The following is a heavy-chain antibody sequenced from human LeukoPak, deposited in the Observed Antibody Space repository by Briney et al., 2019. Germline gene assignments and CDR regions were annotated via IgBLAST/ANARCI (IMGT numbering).Heavy chain of an antibody. V-gene: IGHV3-21*01. Sequence: SGGSLRLSCAASGFTFSSYTINWVRQAPGKGLQWVSSISGSGSYIYYADSVKGRFTVSRDNAKNSLYLQMNSLTAEDTAVYYCARKMKTGDRVGTFDIWGQGTMVTVSS. CDR2: ISGSGSYI. D-gene: IGHD1-1*01. CDR1: GFTFSSYT. CDR3: ARKMKTGDRVGTFDI. J-gene: IGHJ3*02.